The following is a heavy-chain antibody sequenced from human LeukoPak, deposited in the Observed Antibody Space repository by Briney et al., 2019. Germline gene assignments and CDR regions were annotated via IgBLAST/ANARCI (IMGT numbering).Heavy chain of an antibody. CDR2: ISSGSSYI. V-gene: IGHV3-21*01. Sequence: PGGSLRLSCAASGFTFSIYTMNWVRQAPGKGLEWVSSISSGSSYIYYADSVKGRFTISRDNAKNSLYLQMNSLRAEDTAVYYCAREGSDASDIWGQGTMVTVSS. CDR1: GFTFSIYT. CDR3: AREGSDASDI. J-gene: IGHJ3*02.